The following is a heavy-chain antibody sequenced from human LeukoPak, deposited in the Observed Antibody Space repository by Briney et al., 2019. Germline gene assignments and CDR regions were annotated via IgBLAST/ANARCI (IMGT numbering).Heavy chain of an antibody. D-gene: IGHD6-19*01. CDR2: ISSSGSTI. J-gene: IGHJ5*02. Sequence: GGSLRLSCAASGFTFSSYEMNWVRQAPGKGLEWVSYISSSGSTIYYADSVKGRFTISRDNSKNTLYLQMNSLRAEDTAVYYCAREYSSGWYGNWFDPWGQGTLVTVSS. CDR1: GFTFSSYE. V-gene: IGHV3-48*03. CDR3: AREYSSGWYGNWFDP.